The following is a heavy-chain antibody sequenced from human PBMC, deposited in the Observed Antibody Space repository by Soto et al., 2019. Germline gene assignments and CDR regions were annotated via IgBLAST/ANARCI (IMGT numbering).Heavy chain of an antibody. CDR3: ARRPLVEDAFDI. J-gene: IGHJ3*02. CDR2: IYPGDSDT. V-gene: IGHV5-51*01. Sequence: SSHKRCGDNVSSSLIGWGRHMPGKGLEWMGIIYPGDSDTRYSPSFQGQVTISADKSISTAYLQWSDLKASDTAMYYCARRPLVEDAFDIWGQGTMVTVSS. CDR1: GDNVSSSL. D-gene: IGHD6-6*01.